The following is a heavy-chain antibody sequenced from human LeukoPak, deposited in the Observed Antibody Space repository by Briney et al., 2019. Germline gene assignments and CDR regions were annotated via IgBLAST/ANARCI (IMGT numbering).Heavy chain of an antibody. D-gene: IGHD5-18*01. Sequence: SETLSLTCAVYGGSFSGYYWSWIRQPPGKGLEWIGEINHSGSTNYNPSLKSRVTISVGTSKNQFSLKLSSVTAADTAVYYCARGTAMSHGGGFDYWGQGTLVTVSS. V-gene: IGHV4-34*01. CDR1: GGSFSGYY. CDR2: INHSGST. J-gene: IGHJ4*02. CDR3: ARGTAMSHGGGFDY.